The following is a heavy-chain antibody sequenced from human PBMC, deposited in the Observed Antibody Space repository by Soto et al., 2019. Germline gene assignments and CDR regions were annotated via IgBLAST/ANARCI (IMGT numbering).Heavy chain of an antibody. Sequence: EVQLWESAGGLVQPGGSLRLSCAASGFTFTSYAMSWVRQAPGKGLEWVSAISGSGAFTYYADSVKGRFTISRDISKNTLYLQMNSLRAEDTAVYYCAKPLAYCSGGSCLLFDYWGQGTLVTVSS. J-gene: IGHJ4*02. V-gene: IGHV3-23*01. CDR2: ISGSGAFT. D-gene: IGHD2-15*01. CDR3: AKPLAYCSGGSCLLFDY. CDR1: GFTFTSYA.